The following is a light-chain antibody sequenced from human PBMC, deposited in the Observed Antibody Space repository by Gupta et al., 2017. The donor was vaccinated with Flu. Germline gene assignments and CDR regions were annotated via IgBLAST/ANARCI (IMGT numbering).Light chain of an antibody. CDR1: QSIGNY. CDR3: QQSYLSPWT. Sequence: DIQVTQSPSSLSASVADRVTITCRASQSIGNYLNWYQQMPERAPKLLIYAAFTLQSGVPSRFSGSGSGTDFTLTISRLQPEDFGTYWCQQSYLSPWTFGQGTTVEIK. V-gene: IGKV1-39*01. J-gene: IGKJ1*01. CDR2: AAF.